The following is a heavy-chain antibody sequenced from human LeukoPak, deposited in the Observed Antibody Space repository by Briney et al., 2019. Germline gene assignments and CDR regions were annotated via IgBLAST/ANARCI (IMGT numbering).Heavy chain of an antibody. J-gene: IGHJ4*02. CDR2: IYPGDSDT. V-gene: IGHV5-51*01. Sequence: GESLKISCKGSGYSFSNYWIGWVPQMPGKGLEWMGIIYPGDSDTTYSPSFQGQVTISADKSISTAYLQWSSLKASDTAMYYCASPFFRSGWYYFDYWGQGTPVTVSS. CDR3: ASPFFRSGWYYFDY. D-gene: IGHD6-19*01. CDR1: GYSFSNYW.